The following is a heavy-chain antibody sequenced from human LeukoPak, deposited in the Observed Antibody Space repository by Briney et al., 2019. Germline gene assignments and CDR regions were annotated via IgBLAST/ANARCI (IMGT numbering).Heavy chain of an antibody. V-gene: IGHV1-69*13. CDR1: GYTFSSYA. D-gene: IGHD6-13*01. CDR2: IIPIFDTG. CDR3: AREKRYSSSWFGY. J-gene: IGHJ4*02. Sequence: SVKVSCKASGYTFSSYAISWVRQAPGQGLEWMGGIIPIFDTGNYAQKFQGRLTITADESTSTAYMELSSLRSEDTAVYYCAREKRYSSSWFGYWGQGTLVTVSS.